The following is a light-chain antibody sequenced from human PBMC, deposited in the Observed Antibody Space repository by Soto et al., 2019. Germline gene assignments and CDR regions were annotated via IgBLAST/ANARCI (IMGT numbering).Light chain of an antibody. V-gene: IGKV3-20*01. Sequence: ETVLTQSPGTLSFSPGERVTLSCRASQSVFYLAWYHQKPGQAPRLLIYGASSRATGLPYRFSGSGSGTDFTLTISRLEPADFAVYYCQQYDSSPPSWTFGQGTTVEVK. CDR3: QQYDSSPPSWT. CDR2: GAS. CDR1: QSVFY. J-gene: IGKJ1*01.